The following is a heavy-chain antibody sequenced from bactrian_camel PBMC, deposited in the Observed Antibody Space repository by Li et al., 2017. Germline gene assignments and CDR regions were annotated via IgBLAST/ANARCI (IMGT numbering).Heavy chain of an antibody. Sequence: LRLSCVASGSFSSRYRMGWFRQAPGKEREGVVGTDRDGHTTYADSVKGRFAISRYNNNTMTLQMNSLKPEDTATYYCATCMSCISDACTNPTYWRQGTQVTVS. D-gene: IGHD1*01. J-gene: IGHJ4*01. CDR2: TDRDGHT. V-gene: IGHV3S10*01. CDR1: GSFSSRYR.